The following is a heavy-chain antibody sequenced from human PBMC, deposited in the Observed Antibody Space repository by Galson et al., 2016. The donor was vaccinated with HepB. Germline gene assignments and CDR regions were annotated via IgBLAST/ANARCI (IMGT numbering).Heavy chain of an antibody. D-gene: IGHD3-3*01. Sequence: SLRLSCAASGFSVSSYGMHWVRHTPGKGLEWVAVISYDGSNKYYADSVKGRFTISRDNSKYTLFLQMDSLRAEDTAVYYCAKDNTIFGVTTYYFDYWGQGTLVTVSS. CDR2: ISYDGSNK. V-gene: IGHV3-30*18. CDR3: AKDNTIFGVTTYYFDY. CDR1: GFSVSSYG. J-gene: IGHJ4*02.